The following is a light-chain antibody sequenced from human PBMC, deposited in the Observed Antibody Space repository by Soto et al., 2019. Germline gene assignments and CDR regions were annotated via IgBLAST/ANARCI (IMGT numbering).Light chain of an antibody. CDR3: QQYNSWPLT. CDR1: QSVSSY. V-gene: IGKV3-15*01. Sequence: EIVLAQSPATLSLSPGERATLSCRASQSVSSYLAWYQQKPGQAPRLLIYAASTGATGIPARFSGSGSGSDFTLTISSLQSEDFAVYYCQQYNSWPLTFGPGTKVDI. J-gene: IGKJ3*01. CDR2: AAS.